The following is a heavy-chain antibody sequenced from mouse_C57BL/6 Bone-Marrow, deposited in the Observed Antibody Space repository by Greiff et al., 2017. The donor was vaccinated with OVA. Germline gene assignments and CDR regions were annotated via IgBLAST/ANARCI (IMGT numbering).Heavy chain of an antibody. CDR2: ISSGSSPI. CDR3: ARGSPCEDGSRKDAMEY. D-gene: IGHD1-1*01. Sequence: EVMLVESGGGLVKPGGSLKLSCAASGFTFSDYGMHWVRQAPEKGLEWVAYISSGSSPIYCADTVKGRFTLSRDNAKNTVVLQRTSLRAEDTAMYYGARGSPCEDGSRKDAMEYWGQGTSVTVSA. V-gene: IGHV5-17*01. CDR1: GFTFSDYG. J-gene: IGHJ4*01.